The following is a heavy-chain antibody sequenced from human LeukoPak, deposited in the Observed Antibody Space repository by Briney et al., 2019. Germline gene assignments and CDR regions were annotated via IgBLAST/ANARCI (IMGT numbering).Heavy chain of an antibody. CDR2: ISGSGEST. Sequence: GGSLTLSCPASGFTFKIYAMTWLRQAPGKGLEWVSGISGSGESTYYADSVKGRFTISRDNSKNTLYLQMNSLRAEDTAVYYCAKDSGYCSSSGCYFDFWGQGTLVSVSS. CDR1: GFTFKIYA. D-gene: IGHD2-2*03. CDR3: AKDSGYCSSSGCYFDF. V-gene: IGHV3-23*01. J-gene: IGHJ4*02.